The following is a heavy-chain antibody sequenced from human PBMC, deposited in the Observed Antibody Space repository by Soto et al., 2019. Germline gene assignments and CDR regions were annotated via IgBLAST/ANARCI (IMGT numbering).Heavy chain of an antibody. J-gene: IGHJ4*02. CDR3: ARDLAWAFDS. V-gene: IGHV3-48*02. CDR1: GFTFSTFS. CDR2: IGGSGGSI. Sequence: EVQLVESGGGLVQTGGSLRLSCAASGFTFSTFSMNWVRQAPGKGLEWLSYIGGSGGSISYADSVKGRFTISRDNGKNTLYLQMSSLGDEDTAVYYCARDLAWAFDSWGQGALVTVSS. D-gene: IGHD1-26*01.